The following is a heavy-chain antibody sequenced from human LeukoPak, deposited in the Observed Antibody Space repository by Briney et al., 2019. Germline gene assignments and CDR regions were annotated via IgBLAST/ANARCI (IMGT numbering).Heavy chain of an antibody. CDR3: AKWFYVLDTAPRISYFDY. J-gene: IGHJ4*02. Sequence: GGSLRLSCAASGFTFSSYDMSWVRQAPGKGLEWVSAISGSGGSTYYADSVKGRFTISRDNSKNTLYLQMNSLRAEDTAVYYCAKWFYVLDTAPRISYFDYWGQGTLVTVSS. V-gene: IGHV3-23*01. D-gene: IGHD3/OR15-3a*01. CDR2: ISGSGGST. CDR1: GFTFSSYD.